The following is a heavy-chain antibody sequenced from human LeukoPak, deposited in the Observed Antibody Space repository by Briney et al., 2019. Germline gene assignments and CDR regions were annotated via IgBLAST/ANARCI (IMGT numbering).Heavy chain of an antibody. V-gene: IGHV1-46*01. CDR3: ARGGVGATTYVRFDP. CDR1: GYTFTSYY. Sequence: ASVKVSCKASGYTFTSYYMHWVRQAPGQGLEWMGIINPSGGSTSYAQKFQGRVTMTRDMSTSTVYMELSSLRSEDTAVYYCARGGVGATTYVRFDPWGQGTLVTVSS. J-gene: IGHJ5*02. CDR2: INPSGGST. D-gene: IGHD1-26*01.